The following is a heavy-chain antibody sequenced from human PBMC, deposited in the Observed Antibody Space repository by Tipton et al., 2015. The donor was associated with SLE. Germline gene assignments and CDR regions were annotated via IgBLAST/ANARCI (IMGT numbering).Heavy chain of an antibody. Sequence: LRLSCAVYGGSFSGYYWSWIRQPPGKGLEWIGYIYYSGSPYYNPSLKSRVTISLDTSKNQFSLKLTSVTAADTALYYCAREKISSGYYIEYWGQGTLVTVSS. CDR3: AREKISSGYYIEY. V-gene: IGHV4-34*09. CDR1: GGSFSGYY. D-gene: IGHD3-22*01. CDR2: IYYSGSP. J-gene: IGHJ4*02.